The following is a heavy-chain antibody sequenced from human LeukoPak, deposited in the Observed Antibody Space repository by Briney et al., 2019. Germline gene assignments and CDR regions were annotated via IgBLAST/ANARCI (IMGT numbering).Heavy chain of an antibody. J-gene: IGHJ4*02. CDR1: GYTLTELS. D-gene: IGHD3-10*01. Sequence: ASVKVSCKVSGYTLTELSMHWMRQAPGKGLEWMGGFDPEDGETIYAQKFQGRVTMTEDTSTDTAYMELSSLRSEDTAVYYCATDGGPYGSGTYFDYWGQGTLVTVSS. V-gene: IGHV1-24*01. CDR2: FDPEDGET. CDR3: ATDGGPYGSGTYFDY.